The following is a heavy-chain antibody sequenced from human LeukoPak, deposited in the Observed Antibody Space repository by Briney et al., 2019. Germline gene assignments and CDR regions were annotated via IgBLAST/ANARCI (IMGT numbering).Heavy chain of an antibody. J-gene: IGHJ5*02. Sequence: ASVKVSCKASGYTFTSYYMHWVRQAPGQGLEWMGIINPSGGSTSYAQKFQGRVTMTRDTSTSTVYMELSSLRSEDTAVYYCARAVMVRGVITRLNWFDPWGQGTLVTVSS. V-gene: IGHV1-46*01. CDR3: ARAVMVRGVITRLNWFDP. CDR1: GYTFTSYY. CDR2: INPSGGST. D-gene: IGHD3-10*01.